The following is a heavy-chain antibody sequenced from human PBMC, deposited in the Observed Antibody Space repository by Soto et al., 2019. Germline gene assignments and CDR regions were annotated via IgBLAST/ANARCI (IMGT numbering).Heavy chain of an antibody. D-gene: IGHD3-3*01. CDR2: ISYDGSNK. V-gene: IGHV3-30*18. CDR3: AKKWERFLEWLPTYYGMDV. Sequence: GSLRLSCAASGFTFSSYGMHWVRQAPGKGLEWVAVISYDGSNKYYADSVKGRFTISRDNSKNTLYLQMNSLRAEDTAVYYCAKKWERFLEWLPTYYGMDVWGQGTTVTVSS. CDR1: GFTFSSYG. J-gene: IGHJ6*02.